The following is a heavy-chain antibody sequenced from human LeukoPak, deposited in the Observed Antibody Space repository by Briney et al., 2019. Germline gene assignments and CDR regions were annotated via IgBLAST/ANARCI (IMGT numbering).Heavy chain of an antibody. CDR1: GFTFSDYA. CDR3: ARPRITVAGTRYFDP. Sequence: PGGSLRLSCVGSGFTFSDYAIHWVRQAPGKGQEWVSAIDSGGVGTHYADSVKGRFTISRDDSKNTLYLQMSSLRAEDTAIYYCARPRITVAGTRYFDPWGQGTLVTVPS. CDR2: IDSGGVGT. V-gene: IGHV3-23*05. J-gene: IGHJ5*02. D-gene: IGHD6-19*01.